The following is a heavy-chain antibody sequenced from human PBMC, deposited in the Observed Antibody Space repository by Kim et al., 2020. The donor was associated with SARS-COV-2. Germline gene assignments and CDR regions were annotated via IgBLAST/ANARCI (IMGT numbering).Heavy chain of an antibody. J-gene: IGHJ6*02. Sequence: SETLSLTCTVSGYSISSGYYWGWIRQPPGKGLEWIGSIYHSGSTYYNPSLKSRVTISVDTSKNQFSLKLSSVTAADTAVYYCAREAGYCSSTSCYPPPSYYGMDVWGQGTTVTVSS. CDR1: GYSISSGYY. D-gene: IGHD2-2*01. CDR3: AREAGYCSSTSCYPPPSYYGMDV. CDR2: IYHSGST. V-gene: IGHV4-38-2*02.